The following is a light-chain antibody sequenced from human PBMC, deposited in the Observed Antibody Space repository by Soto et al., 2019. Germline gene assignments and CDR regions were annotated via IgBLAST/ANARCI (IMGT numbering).Light chain of an antibody. CDR1: SSNIGSNA. CDR2: DNN. CDR3: AAWDDSLNGVV. V-gene: IGLV1-44*01. Sequence: QSVLTQPPSASGTPGQRVTISCSGSSSNIGSNAVNWYQQLPGTAPKLLIYDNNQGPSGVPDRFSGSKSGTSASLAISGLQSEDEADYCCAAWDDSLNGVVFGGGTKLTVL. J-gene: IGLJ2*01.